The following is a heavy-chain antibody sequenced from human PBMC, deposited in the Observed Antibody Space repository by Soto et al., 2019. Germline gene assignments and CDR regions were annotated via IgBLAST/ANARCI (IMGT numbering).Heavy chain of an antibody. V-gene: IGHV3-23*01. CDR1: GFTFSSYA. J-gene: IGHJ4*02. Sequence: GGSLRLSCAASGFTFSSYAMSWVRQAPGKGLEWVSAISGSGGSTYYADSVKGRFTISRDNSKNTLYLQMNSLRAEDTAVYYCAKVGHPLVRELFFDYWGQGTLVTAPQ. D-gene: IGHD1-26*01. CDR2: ISGSGGST. CDR3: AKVGHPLVRELFFDY.